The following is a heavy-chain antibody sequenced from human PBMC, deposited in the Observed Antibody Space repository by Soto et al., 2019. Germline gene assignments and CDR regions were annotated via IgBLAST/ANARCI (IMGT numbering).Heavy chain of an antibody. CDR3: AKPVSPTDY. J-gene: IGHJ4*02. Sequence: EVQLLESGGGLVQPGGSLRLSCAASGFTFSSYAMSWVRQAPGKGLEWVSAISGSGGSTYYADSVEGRFTISRDNSKNTLYLKMNILRAEDTAIYYCAKPVSPTDYWGQGTLVTVSS. CDR1: GFTFSSYA. V-gene: IGHV3-23*01. CDR2: ISGSGGST.